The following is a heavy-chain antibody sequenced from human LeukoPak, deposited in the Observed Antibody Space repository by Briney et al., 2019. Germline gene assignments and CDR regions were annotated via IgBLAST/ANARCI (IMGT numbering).Heavy chain of an antibody. Sequence: PSETLSLTCTVSGGSISSYYWSWIRQPPGKGLEWIGYIYYSGSTNYSPSLKSRVTISVDTSKNQFSLKLSSVTAADTAVYYCARVLSGYSSGYAYWGQGTLVTVSS. V-gene: IGHV4-59*01. CDR2: IYYSGST. CDR1: GGSISSYY. J-gene: IGHJ4*02. CDR3: ARVLSGYSSGYAY. D-gene: IGHD6-19*01.